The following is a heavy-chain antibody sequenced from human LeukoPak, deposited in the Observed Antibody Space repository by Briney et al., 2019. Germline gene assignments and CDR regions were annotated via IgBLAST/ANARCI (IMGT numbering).Heavy chain of an antibody. J-gene: IGHJ6*03. CDR3: TKELHVAVAVADYYYFYMDV. CDR1: GFAFSSFA. Sequence: PGGSLRLSCAASGFAFSSFAMGWVRQSPGKGLEWLSTINGGGNTTFYADSVKGRFTISRDNSKNTLYLHMDGLRPDDTAIYYCTKELHVAVAVADYYYFYMDVWGRGTAVSVS. V-gene: IGHV3-23*01. CDR2: INGGGNTT. D-gene: IGHD6-19*01.